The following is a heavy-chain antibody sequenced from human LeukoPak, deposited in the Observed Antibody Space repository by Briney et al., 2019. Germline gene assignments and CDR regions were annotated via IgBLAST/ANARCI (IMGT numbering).Heavy chain of an antibody. CDR3: AGNAGIAAAGTFDY. Sequence: SVKVSCKASGGTFSSYAISWVRQAPGQGLEWMGRIIPIFGTANYAQKFQGRVTITTDESTSTAYMELSSLRSEDTAVYYCAGNAGIAAAGTFDYWGQGTLVTVSS. D-gene: IGHD6-13*01. V-gene: IGHV1-69*05. CDR1: GGTFSSYA. J-gene: IGHJ4*02. CDR2: IIPIFGTA.